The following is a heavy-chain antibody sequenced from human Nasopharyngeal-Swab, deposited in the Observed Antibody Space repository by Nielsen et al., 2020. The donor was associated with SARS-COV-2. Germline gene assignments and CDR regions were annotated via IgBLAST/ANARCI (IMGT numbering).Heavy chain of an antibody. D-gene: IGHD3-16*01. Sequence: GESLKISCAASGFTFSKRWMSWVRQAPGKGLEWVGRSRNKANSYTTEYAASVKGRFAISRDESKNSLYLQMNSLKPEDTAVYYCARGLNSFDCWGQGTLVTVSS. CDR1: GFTFSKRW. V-gene: IGHV3-72*01. CDR2: SRNKANSYTT. CDR3: ARGLNSFDC. J-gene: IGHJ4*02.